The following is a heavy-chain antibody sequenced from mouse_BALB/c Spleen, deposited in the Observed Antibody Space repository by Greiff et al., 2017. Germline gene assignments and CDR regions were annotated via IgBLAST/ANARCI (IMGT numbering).Heavy chain of an antibody. CDR1: GFSLTGYG. D-gene: IGHD1-1*01. CDR2: IWGDGST. CDR3: ARDRDGSSYSYAMDY. Sequence: VQLQESGPGLVAPSQSLSITCTVSGFSLTGYGVNWVRQPPGKGLEWLGMIWGDGSTDYNSALKSRLSISKDNSKSQVFLKMNSLQTDDTARYYCARDRDGSSYSYAMDYWGQGTSVTVSS. J-gene: IGHJ4*01. V-gene: IGHV2-6-7*01.